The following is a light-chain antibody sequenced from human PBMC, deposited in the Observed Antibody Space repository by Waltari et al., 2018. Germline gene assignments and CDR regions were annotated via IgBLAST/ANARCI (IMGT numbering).Light chain of an antibody. CDR2: KAS. CDR1: QSISSW. V-gene: IGKV1-5*03. Sequence: DIQMTQSPSTLSASVGDRVTITCRASQSISSWLAWYQQKPGKAPKLLIYKASSLQSGVPSRFRGSGSGTEFTLPISSLQPDDFATYFCQQYNGYPQTFGQGTQVEIK. CDR3: QQYNGYPQT. J-gene: IGKJ1*01.